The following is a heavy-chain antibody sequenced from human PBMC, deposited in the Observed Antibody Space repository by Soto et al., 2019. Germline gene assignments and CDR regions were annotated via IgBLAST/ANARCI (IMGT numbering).Heavy chain of an antibody. CDR3: ARDRKRAYCSGGSCRKEYYYGMDV. J-gene: IGHJ6*02. D-gene: IGHD2-15*01. Sequence: PSETLSLTCAVYGGSFSSYYWSWIRQPPGKGLEWIGEINHSGSTNYNPSLKSRVTISVDTSKNQFSLKLSSVTAADTAVYYCARDRKRAYCSGGSCRKEYYYGMDVWGQGTTVTVSS. CDR2: INHSGST. V-gene: IGHV4-34*01. CDR1: GGSFSSYY.